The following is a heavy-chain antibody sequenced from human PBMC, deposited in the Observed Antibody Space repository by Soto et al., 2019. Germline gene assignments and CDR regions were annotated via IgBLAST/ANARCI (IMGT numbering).Heavy chain of an antibody. Sequence: GGSLRLSCAASGFTFSSYGMHWVRQAPGKGLEWVAVIWYDGSNKYYADSVKGRFTISTDNSKNTLYLQMNSLRAEDTAVYYCARDLYDISLYYYYYGMDVWGQGTTVTVSS. D-gene: IGHD3-9*01. CDR2: IWYDGSNK. J-gene: IGHJ6*02. V-gene: IGHV3-33*01. CDR3: ARDLYDISLYYYYYGMDV. CDR1: GFTFSSYG.